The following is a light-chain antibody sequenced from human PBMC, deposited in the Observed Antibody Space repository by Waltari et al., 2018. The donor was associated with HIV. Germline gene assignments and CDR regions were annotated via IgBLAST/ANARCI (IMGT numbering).Light chain of an antibody. CDR1: QNDLGYYNY. CDR3: CSYTTSGTWV. CDR2: DVD. V-gene: IGLV2-14*03. J-gene: IGLJ3*02. Sequence: QSALTQPASVSGSPGQSITVSCSGTQNDLGYYNYVSWFLHHAVKPPQLIIFDVDKRPSGVSDRFSASKSGRTASLTIFGLQPDDEGDYFCCSYTTSGTWVFGGGTRVTV.